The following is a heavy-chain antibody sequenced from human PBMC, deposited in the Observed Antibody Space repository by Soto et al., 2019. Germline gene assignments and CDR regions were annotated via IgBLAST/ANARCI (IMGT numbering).Heavy chain of an antibody. Sequence: QIRLVQSGGEVRTPGASVKVSCKASGYTFSSYGITWVRQAPGQGLEWLGWINPSSGETNYAQKIQGRVTVTTDTSTTTGYMELRNLTFDDTPVFYCARDWYPRFDPWGQGTLVTVSS. V-gene: IGHV1-18*01. CDR2: INPSSGET. D-gene: IGHD6-13*01. J-gene: IGHJ5*02. CDR1: GYTFSSYG. CDR3: ARDWYPRFDP.